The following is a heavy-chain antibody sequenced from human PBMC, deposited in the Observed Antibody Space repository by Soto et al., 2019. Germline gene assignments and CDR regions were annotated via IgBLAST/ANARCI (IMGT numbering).Heavy chain of an antibody. J-gene: IGHJ4*02. Sequence: QVQLQQSGPGLVKPSQTLSLTCAISGDSVSSNSAVWNWIRQSPSSGLEWLGRTYYRSQWHYEYAVFVQSRISIDPDTSKNQFSLQLNSVTPEDTAVYYCVRLVGNSWLDHWGQGTLVTVSS. CDR1: GDSVSSNSAV. CDR2: TYYRSQWHY. V-gene: IGHV6-1*01. D-gene: IGHD3-9*01. CDR3: VRLVGNSWLDH.